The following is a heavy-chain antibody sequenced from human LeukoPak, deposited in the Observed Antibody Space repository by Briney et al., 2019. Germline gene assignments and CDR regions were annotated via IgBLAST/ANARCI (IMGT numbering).Heavy chain of an antibody. D-gene: IGHD3-10*01. J-gene: IGHJ5*02. V-gene: IGHV3-9*01. CDR3: EKDMNYYGSGSYPWFDP. Sequence: GGSLRLSCAASGFTFDDYAMHWVRQAPGKGLEWVSGISWNSGSIGYADSVKGRFTISRDNAKNSLYLQMNSLRAEDTALYYCEKDMNYYGSGSYPWFDPWGQGTLVTVSS. CDR1: GFTFDDYA. CDR2: ISWNSGSI.